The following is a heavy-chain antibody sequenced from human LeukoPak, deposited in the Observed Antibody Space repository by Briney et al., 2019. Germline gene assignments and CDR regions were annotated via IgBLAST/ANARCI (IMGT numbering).Heavy chain of an antibody. V-gene: IGHV4-30-4*01. CDR3: ARYRFFSLNYYYYYGMDV. CDR1: GASIRSGDYY. CDR2: IYDSGST. D-gene: IGHD3-3*01. Sequence: SQTLSLTCTVSGASIRSGDYYWSWIRQPPGKGLEWIGYIYDSGSTYYNPSLKSRVTISVDTSKNQFSLKLSSVTAADTAVYYCARYRFFSLNYYYYYGMDVWGQGTTVTVSS. J-gene: IGHJ6*02.